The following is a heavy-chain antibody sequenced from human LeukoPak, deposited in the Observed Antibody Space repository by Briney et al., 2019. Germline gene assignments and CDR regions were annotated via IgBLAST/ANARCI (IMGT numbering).Heavy chain of an antibody. D-gene: IGHD3-16*01. CDR1: GFTFSTYA. V-gene: IGHV3-30*04. CDR2: ISYDGSNK. Sequence: GGSLRLSCAASGFTFSTYAMHWVRQAPGKGLERVAVISYDGSNKYYADSVKGRFTISRDNSKNTLYLQMNSLRAEDTAVYYCARDDGLTFGGGFDYWGQGTLVTVSS. CDR3: ARDDGLTFGGGFDY. J-gene: IGHJ4*02.